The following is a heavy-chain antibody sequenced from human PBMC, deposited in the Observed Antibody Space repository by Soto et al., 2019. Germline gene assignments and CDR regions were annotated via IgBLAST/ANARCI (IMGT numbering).Heavy chain of an antibody. Sequence: GGSLRLSCATSGLTFSNYAMSWVRQAPGGGLEWVSSMSGSSSTTYYADSVRGRFTISRDRSKNTLYLQMSSLRAEDTALYYCAKNQERELPRVIDFWGQGTLVT. CDR1: GLTFSNYA. D-gene: IGHD1-7*01. CDR3: AKNQERELPRVIDF. CDR2: MSGSSSTT. J-gene: IGHJ4*02. V-gene: IGHV3-23*01.